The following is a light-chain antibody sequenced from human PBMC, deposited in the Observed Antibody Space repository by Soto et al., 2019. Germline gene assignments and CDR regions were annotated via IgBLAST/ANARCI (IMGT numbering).Light chain of an antibody. CDR3: QQYSSYSVFT. CDR2: QTS. V-gene: IGKV1-5*03. Sequence: DIQMTQSPSTLSASVGDRVIITCRASQDIGVWLAWYQQKPGKAPKLLIYQTSTLESGVPSRFSGSRSGTEFTLTISCLQPDDFATYYCQQYSSYSVFTFGPGTKVYIK. J-gene: IGKJ3*01. CDR1: QDIGVW.